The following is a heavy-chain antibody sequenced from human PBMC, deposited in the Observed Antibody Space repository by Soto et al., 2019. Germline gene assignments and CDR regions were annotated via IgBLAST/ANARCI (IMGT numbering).Heavy chain of an antibody. CDR2: ISGSGGST. V-gene: IGHV3-23*01. CDR3: AKVPYYYDSSGYQSLRWHFDL. D-gene: IGHD3-22*01. Sequence: EVQLLESGGGLVQPGGSLRLSCAASGFTFSSYAMSWVRQAPGKGLEWVSAISGSGGSTYYADSVKGRFTISRDNSKNTLYLQMNSLRAEDTAVYYCAKVPYYYDSSGYQSLRWHFDLWGRGTLVTVSS. J-gene: IGHJ2*01. CDR1: GFTFSSYA.